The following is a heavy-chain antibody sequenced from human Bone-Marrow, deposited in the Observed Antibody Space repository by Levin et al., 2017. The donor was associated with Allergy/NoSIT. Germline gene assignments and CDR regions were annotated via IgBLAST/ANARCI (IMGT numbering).Heavy chain of an antibody. D-gene: IGHD3-16*01. Sequence: PSETLSLTCTVSGGSISSSSYYWGWIRQPPGKGLEWIGSIYYSGSTYYNPSLKSRVTISVDTSKNQFSLKLSSVTAADTAVYYCARLSPDGGGVYWGQGTLVTVSS. CDR2: IYYSGST. V-gene: IGHV4-39*01. J-gene: IGHJ4*02. CDR1: GGSISSSSYY. CDR3: ARLSPDGGGVY.